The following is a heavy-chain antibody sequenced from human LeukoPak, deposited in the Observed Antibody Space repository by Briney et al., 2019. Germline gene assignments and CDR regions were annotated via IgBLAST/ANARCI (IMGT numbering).Heavy chain of an antibody. V-gene: IGHV3-48*01. CDR3: ARFTAGDYFDS. J-gene: IGHJ4*02. CDR2: ISSTSAII. D-gene: IGHD6-13*01. Sequence: GGSLRLSCAASGFTFSSYSMNWVRQAPGKGLEWVSYISSTSAIIYYADSVKGRFTVSRENAKNSLYLQMNSLRAEDTAVYYCARFTAGDYFDSWGQGTLVTVSS. CDR1: GFTFSSYS.